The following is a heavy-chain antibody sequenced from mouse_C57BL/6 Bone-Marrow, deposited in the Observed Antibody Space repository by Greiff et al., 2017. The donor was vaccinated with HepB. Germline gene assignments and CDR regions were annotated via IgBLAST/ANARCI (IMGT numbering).Heavy chain of an antibody. J-gene: IGHJ1*03. CDR2: SNPSNGGT. CDR1: GYTFTSYW. CDR3: ARCCSGYWYFYV. Sequence: VKLQQSVTELVKPGASVKLSCKASGYTFTSYWMHWVKQRPGHGLEWIGNSNPSNGGTNYNEKFKSKATLTVDKSSSTAYMLRSSLASEDSSVYYCARCCSGYWYFYVWGTGTTVTGSS. V-gene: IGHV1-53*01. D-gene: IGHD3-2*02.